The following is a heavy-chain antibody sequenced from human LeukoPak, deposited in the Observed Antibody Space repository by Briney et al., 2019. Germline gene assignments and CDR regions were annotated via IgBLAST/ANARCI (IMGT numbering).Heavy chain of an antibody. D-gene: IGHD2/OR15-2a*01. V-gene: IGHV3-64*01. CDR2: ISSNGGST. Sequence: GGSLRLSCVASGFTFSNYAMHWVRQGQGKGLEYVSAISSNGGSTYYANSVKGRFTISRDNAKNSLSLQMNSLRAEDTAVYYCAKDSAKKYDDYWGQGTLVTVSS. CDR3: AKDSAKKYDDY. J-gene: IGHJ4*02. CDR1: GFTFSNYA.